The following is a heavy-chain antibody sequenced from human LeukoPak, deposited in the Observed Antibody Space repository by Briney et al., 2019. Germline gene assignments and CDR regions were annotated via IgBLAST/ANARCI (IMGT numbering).Heavy chain of an antibody. Sequence: PSETLSLTCTVSGGSISSSSYYWSWIRQPPGKGLEWIGYIYYSGSTNYNPSLKSRVTISVDTPKNQFSLKLSSVTAADTAVYYCASRSSGYSYGIDYWGQGTLVTVSS. V-gene: IGHV4-61*01. D-gene: IGHD5-18*01. J-gene: IGHJ4*02. CDR1: GGSISSSSYY. CDR2: IYYSGST. CDR3: ASRSSGYSYGIDY.